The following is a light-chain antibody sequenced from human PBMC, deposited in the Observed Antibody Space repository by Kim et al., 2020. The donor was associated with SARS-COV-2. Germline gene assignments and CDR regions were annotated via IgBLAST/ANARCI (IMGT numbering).Light chain of an antibody. CDR1: SSNVGKNY. J-gene: IGLJ2*01. CDR3: GTWNSSLSAGI. CDR2: DNN. Sequence: GQKCTVASSGSSSNVGKNYASWYHHRPGPTPKDLIYDNNKRPSGMPHRFSGSKAGTSATLCITGLQTGDEADYYCGTWNSSLSAGIFGGGTQLTVL. V-gene: IGLV1-51*01.